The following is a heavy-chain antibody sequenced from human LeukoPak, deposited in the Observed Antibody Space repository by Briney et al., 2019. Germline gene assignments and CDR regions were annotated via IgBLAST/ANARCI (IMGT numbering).Heavy chain of an antibody. CDR1: GFTVSSNY. Sequence: PGGSLRLSCAASGFTVSSNYMSWVRQAPGKGLVWVSRISTDGSSTNYADSVKGRFTISRDNAKNTLYLQMNSLRAEDTAVYYCARSYGPIVFDYWGQGTLVTVSS. V-gene: IGHV3-74*01. CDR3: ARSYGPIVFDY. J-gene: IGHJ4*02. D-gene: IGHD2-15*01. CDR2: ISTDGSST.